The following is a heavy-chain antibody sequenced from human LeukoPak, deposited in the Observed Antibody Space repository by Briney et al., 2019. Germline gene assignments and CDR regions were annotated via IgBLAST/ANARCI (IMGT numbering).Heavy chain of an antibody. Sequence: SVKVSCKASGGTFSSYAISWVRQAPGQGLEWMGGIIPIFGTANYAQKFQGRVTITTDESTSTAYMELSGLRSEDTAVYYCASASGAVEMATISAYYYYYMDVWGKGTTVTVSS. CDR1: GGTFSSYA. D-gene: IGHD5-24*01. V-gene: IGHV1-69*05. J-gene: IGHJ6*03. CDR3: ASASGAVEMATISAYYYYYMDV. CDR2: IIPIFGTA.